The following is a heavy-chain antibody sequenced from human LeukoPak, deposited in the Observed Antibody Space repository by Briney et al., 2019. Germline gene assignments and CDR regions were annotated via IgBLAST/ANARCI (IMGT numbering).Heavy chain of an antibody. CDR1: GFTVSSNY. CDR2: ISSGGST. D-gene: IGHD2-15*01. J-gene: IGHJ3*02. V-gene: IGHV3-53*04. Sequence: GGSLRLSCAASGFTVSSNYMSWVRQAPGKGLEWVSVISSGGSTYYDAYFKSRFTISRHNSKNTLYLQRNSLRAEDMAVYYCARRRSAPGAFDIWGRGTRVTVSS. CDR3: ARRRSAPGAFDI.